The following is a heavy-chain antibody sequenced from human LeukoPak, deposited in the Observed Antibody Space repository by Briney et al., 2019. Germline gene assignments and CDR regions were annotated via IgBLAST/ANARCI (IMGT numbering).Heavy chain of an antibody. CDR2: IYPSGSST. CDR3: ARGYCSSTNCPLGY. J-gene: IGHJ4*02. CDR1: GYTFTTYH. V-gene: IGHV1-46*01. Sequence: GASVKVSCKASGYTFTTYHMHWVRQAPGQGLEWMGIIYPSGSSTSNAQKFQGRVPMTRDTSTSTVYMELSSLRSEDTAVYYCARGYCSSTNCPLGYWGQGTLVTVSS. D-gene: IGHD2-2*01.